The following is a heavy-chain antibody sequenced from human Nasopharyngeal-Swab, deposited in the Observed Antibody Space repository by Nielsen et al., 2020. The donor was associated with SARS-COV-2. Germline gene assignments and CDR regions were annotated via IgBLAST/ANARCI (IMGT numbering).Heavy chain of an antibody. V-gene: IGHV3-48*02. D-gene: IGHD3-10*01. J-gene: IGHJ6*02. Sequence: GESLKISCAASGFTFSSYSMNWVRQAPGKGLEWVSYISSSSSTIYYADSVKGRFTISRDNAKNSLYLQMNSLRDEDTAVYYCARETFGELSYYYYGMDVWGQGTTVTVSS. CDR2: ISSSSSTI. CDR3: ARETFGELSYYYYGMDV. CDR1: GFTFSSYS.